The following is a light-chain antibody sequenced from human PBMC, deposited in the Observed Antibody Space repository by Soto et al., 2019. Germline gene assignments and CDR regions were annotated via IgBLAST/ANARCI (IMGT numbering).Light chain of an antibody. V-gene: IGKV3-11*01. J-gene: IGKJ1*01. Sequence: EIVLTQSPATLSLSPGERATLSCRASQSVSSYLAWYQQKPGQAPRLLIYGASSRATGIPDRFSGSGSGTDFTLTISRLEPEDFAIYYCLQAYNFPRTFGQGTKVGIK. CDR1: QSVSSY. CDR3: LQAYNFPRT. CDR2: GAS.